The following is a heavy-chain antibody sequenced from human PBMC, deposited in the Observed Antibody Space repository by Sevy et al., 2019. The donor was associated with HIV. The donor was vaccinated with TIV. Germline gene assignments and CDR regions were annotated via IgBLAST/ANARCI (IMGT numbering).Heavy chain of an antibody. Sequence: GGSLRLSCAASGGSFSNAWMNWVRQAPGKGLEWVGHIECTIDGVPPPRYAAPVSDRFTISKDYSSDTLYVHLQLNSLRTEDNAVYYCTTDPAPCSDTSTYTYLCPAAYSAQGTLVTVSS. D-gene: IGHD3-16*01. V-gene: IGHV3-15*07. CDR1: GGSFSNAW. CDR2: IECTIDGVPPP. CDR3: TTDPAPCSDTSTYTYLCPAAY. J-gene: IGHJ4*02.